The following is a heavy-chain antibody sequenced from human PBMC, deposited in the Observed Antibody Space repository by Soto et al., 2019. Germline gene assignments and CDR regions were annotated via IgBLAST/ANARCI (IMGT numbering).Heavy chain of an antibody. Sequence: SETLSLTCAVSGGSISSSNWWSWVRQPPGKGLEWIGEIYHSGSTNYNPSLKSRVTISVDKSKNQFSLKLSSVTAADTAVYYCARKGLLAVAGGVDPYFDYWGQGTLVTVSS. J-gene: IGHJ4*02. V-gene: IGHV4-4*02. CDR1: GGSISSSNW. CDR2: IYHSGST. D-gene: IGHD6-19*01. CDR3: ARKGLLAVAGGVDPYFDY.